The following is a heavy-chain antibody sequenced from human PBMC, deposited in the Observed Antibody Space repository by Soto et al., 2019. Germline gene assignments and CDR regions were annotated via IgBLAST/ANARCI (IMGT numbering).Heavy chain of an antibody. CDR1: GGSISDDTYY. CDR2: MYYSGTS. J-gene: IGHJ3*02. D-gene: IGHD3-9*01. V-gene: IGHV4-39*07. CDR3: ARATGNYDILTGYYPQVFDI. Sequence: PSETLSLTCTVSGGSISDDTYYWGWIRQPPGKGLEWIGSMYYSGTSSYNPSLKRRVSISVDKSKNQLSLKLTSVPAADTAVYYCARATGNYDILTGYYPQVFDIWGQGTTVTVSS.